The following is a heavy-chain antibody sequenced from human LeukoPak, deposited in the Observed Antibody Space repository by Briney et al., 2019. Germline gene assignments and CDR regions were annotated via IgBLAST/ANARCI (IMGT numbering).Heavy chain of an antibody. D-gene: IGHD3-10*01. V-gene: IGHV1-2*02. CDR1: GYTFNGYY. J-gene: IGHJ4*02. Sequence: ASVKVSCKASGYTFNGYYMHWVRQAPGQGLEWMGWINPSSGDTNYAQKFQGRVTMTRDTSISTAYMELTSLRSDDTAVYYCVKGDYYGSGTIIVLWGQGTLVTVSS. CDR2: INPSSGDT. CDR3: VKGDYYGSGTIIVL.